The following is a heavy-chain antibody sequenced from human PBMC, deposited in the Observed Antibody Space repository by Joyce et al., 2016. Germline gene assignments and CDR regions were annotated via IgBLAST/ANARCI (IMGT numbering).Heavy chain of an antibody. CDR1: GFTFSSYS. J-gene: IGHJ5*02. V-gene: IGHV3-21*02. Sequence: EVQLVESGGGLVKPGGSLRLSCAASGFTFSSYSMNWVRPAQGKGLEWVSSISSSGTYIYYSDPLKGRFTISRDNTKNSLYLQMNSLRAEDTAVYYCARVSRAAAGTRSWFDPWGQGTLVTVSS. CDR2: ISSSGTYI. CDR3: ARVSRAAAGTRSWFDP. D-gene: IGHD6-13*01.